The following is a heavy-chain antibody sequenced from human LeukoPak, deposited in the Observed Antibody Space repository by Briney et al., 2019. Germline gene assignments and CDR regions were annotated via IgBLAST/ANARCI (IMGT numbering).Heavy chain of an antibody. D-gene: IGHD2-15*01. CDR3: ARWLCSGGGCNFDY. J-gene: IGHJ4*02. V-gene: IGHV3-21*01. CDR2: ISSSSSYI. Sequence: GGSLRLSCAASGFTFSSYSMNWVRQAPGKGLEWVSSISSSSSYIYYADSVKGRFTISRDNAKNSLYLQMNSLRAEDTAAYYCARWLCSGGGCNFDYWGQGTLVTVSS. CDR1: GFTFSSYS.